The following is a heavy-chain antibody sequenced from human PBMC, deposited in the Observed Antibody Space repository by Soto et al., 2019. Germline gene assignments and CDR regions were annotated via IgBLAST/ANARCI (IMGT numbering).Heavy chain of an antibody. CDR1: GGSFSGHS. Sequence: PSETLSLTCAVYGGSFSGHSRTWIRQSPGKGLEWIGDINHSGRVNYSPSLKSRVTISLDTSKNQFSLTLSAVTAADTAMYYCSTWSYDTNRHYRIDPWGQGTLVTVSS. D-gene: IGHD3-22*01. CDR3: STWSYDTNRHYRIDP. J-gene: IGHJ5*01. V-gene: IGHV4-34*01. CDR2: INHSGRV.